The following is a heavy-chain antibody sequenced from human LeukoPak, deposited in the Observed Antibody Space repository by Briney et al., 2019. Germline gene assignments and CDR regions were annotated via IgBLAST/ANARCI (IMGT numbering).Heavy chain of an antibody. J-gene: IGHJ4*02. D-gene: IGHD3-10*01. CDR2: ISWNNGLI. V-gene: IGHV3-9*01. CDR1: GFTFHDYA. CDR3: AKGLLAVPATIGS. Sequence: PGGSLRLSCEASGFTFHDYAMHWVRQAPGKGLEWVSGISWNNGLIGYGDSVRGRFTISRDNAKNSLYLQMNSLRPEDTAFYYCAKGLLAVPATIGSWGQGTLVTVSS.